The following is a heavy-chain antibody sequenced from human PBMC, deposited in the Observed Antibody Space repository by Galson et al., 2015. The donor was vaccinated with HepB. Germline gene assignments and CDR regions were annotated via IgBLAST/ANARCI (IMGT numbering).Heavy chain of an antibody. V-gene: IGHV1-8*01. CDR2: MNPNSGNT. CDR3: IRVAGTGYDYNGMDV. CDR1: GYTFTSYD. Sequence: SVKVSCKASGYTFTSYDINWVRQATGQGLEWMGWMNPNSGNTGYAQKFQGRVTMTRNTSISTAYMELSSLRSEDSAVYYCIRVAGTGYDYNGMDVWGQGTTVTVSS. D-gene: IGHD6-19*01. J-gene: IGHJ6*02.